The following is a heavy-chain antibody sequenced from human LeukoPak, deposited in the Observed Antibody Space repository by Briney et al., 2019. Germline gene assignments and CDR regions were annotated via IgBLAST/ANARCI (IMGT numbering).Heavy chain of an antibody. CDR2: IALDINER. CDR3: ARSESTMTTWSMDY. V-gene: IGHV3-7*01. Sequence: GGSLRLSCVVSGFIFSRYRMTWVRQAPGKGLEWVATIALDINERYYVDSVEGRFTISRDNAKNSVYLQRNSLRAEDTAVYYCARSESTMTTWSMDYWGQGTLVTVSS. CDR1: GFIFSRYR. D-gene: IGHD5/OR15-5a*01. J-gene: IGHJ4*02.